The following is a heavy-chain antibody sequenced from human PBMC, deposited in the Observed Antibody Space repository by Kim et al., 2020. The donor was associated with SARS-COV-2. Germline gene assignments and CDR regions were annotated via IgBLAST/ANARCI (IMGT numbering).Heavy chain of an antibody. D-gene: IGHD1-26*01. Sequence: YYADSVKGRFTMSRDNSKNSLYLQMNSLRAEDTAVYYCAKDLFGGSYFDYWGQGTLVTVSS. J-gene: IGHJ4*02. V-gene: IGHV3-23*01. CDR3: AKDLFGGSYFDY.